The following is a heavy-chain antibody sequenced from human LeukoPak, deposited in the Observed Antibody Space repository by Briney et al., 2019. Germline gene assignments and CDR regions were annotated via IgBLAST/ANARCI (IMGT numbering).Heavy chain of an antibody. CDR2: SDPEDGER. V-gene: IGHV1-24*01. D-gene: IGHD3-3*01. CDR3: ARGHDFWRAFDY. Sequence: ASVKVSCKVSGKTLSDLSIHWLRQPPGKGLGWLGGSDPEDGERIYAQMFQGRVTMTEDTSIDTAYMELRSLRSDDTAVYYCARGHDFWRAFDYWGQGTLVTVSS. CDR1: GKTLSDLS. J-gene: IGHJ4*02.